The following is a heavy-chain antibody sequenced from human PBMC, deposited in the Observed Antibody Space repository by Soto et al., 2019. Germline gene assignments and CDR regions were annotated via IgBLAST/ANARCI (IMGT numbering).Heavy chain of an antibody. CDR1: GFTFSSYA. Sequence: PGGSLRLSCAASGFTFSSYAMSWVRQAPGKGLEWVSAISGSGGSTYYADSVKGRFTISRDNSKNTLYLQMNSLRAEDTAVYYCAKIVKAGDGRGPIYYYYYGMDVWGQGTTVTVSS. V-gene: IGHV3-23*01. D-gene: IGHD3-16*02. J-gene: IGHJ6*02. CDR2: ISGSGGST. CDR3: AKIVKAGDGRGPIYYYYYGMDV.